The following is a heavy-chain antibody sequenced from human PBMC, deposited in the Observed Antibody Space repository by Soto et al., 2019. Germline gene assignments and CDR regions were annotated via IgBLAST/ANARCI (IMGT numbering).Heavy chain of an antibody. V-gene: IGHV1-3*01. CDR3: AREISSSLTYYYYYYGMDV. CDR2: INAGNGNT. CDR1: GYTFTSYA. Sequence: QVPLVQSGAEVKKPGASVKVSCKASGYTFTSYAMHWVRQAPGQRLEWMGWINAGNGNTKYSQKFQGRVTITRDTSASTAYMELSSLRSEDTAVYYCAREISSSLTYYYYYYGMDVWGQGTTVTVSS. D-gene: IGHD6-6*01. J-gene: IGHJ6*02.